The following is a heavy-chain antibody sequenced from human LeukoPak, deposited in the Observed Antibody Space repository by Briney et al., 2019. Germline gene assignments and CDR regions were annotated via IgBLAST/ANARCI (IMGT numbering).Heavy chain of an antibody. CDR2: ISGSGGST. Sequence: GGSLRLSCAASGFTFSSYAMTWVRQAPGKGLEWVSAISGSGGSTYYADSVRGRFIISRDNSKNTLYLQMNSLRAEDTAVYYCYIPYYDTSAYKGYWGQGTLVTVSS. V-gene: IGHV3-23*01. CDR3: YIPYYDTSAYKGY. D-gene: IGHD3-22*01. J-gene: IGHJ4*02. CDR1: GFTFSSYA.